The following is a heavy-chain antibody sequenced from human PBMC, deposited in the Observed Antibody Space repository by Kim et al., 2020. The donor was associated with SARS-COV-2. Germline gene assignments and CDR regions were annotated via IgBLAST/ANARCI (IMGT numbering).Heavy chain of an antibody. D-gene: IGHD2-2*01. Sequence: SETLSLTCAVYGGSFSGYYWSWIRQPPGKGLEWIGEINHSGSTNYNPSLKSRVTISVDTSKNQFSLKLSSVTAADTAVYYCARVGRCSSTSCSQERWLYYYYYMDVWGKGTTVTVSS. V-gene: IGHV4-34*01. J-gene: IGHJ6*03. CDR3: ARVGRCSSTSCSQERWLYYYYYMDV. CDR2: INHSGST. CDR1: GGSFSGYY.